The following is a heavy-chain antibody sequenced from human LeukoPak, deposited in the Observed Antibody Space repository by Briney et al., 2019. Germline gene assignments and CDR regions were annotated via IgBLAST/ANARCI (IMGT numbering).Heavy chain of an antibody. J-gene: IGHJ4*02. CDR1: GVSISSHY. Sequence: PSETLSLTCTVSGVSISSHYWSWIRQPPGKGLEWIGYLHDSGRTNYSPSLKSRVTISVDTSKNQFSLKMSSVTAADTAVYYCARSHGVYWGQGTLVTVSS. V-gene: IGHV4-59*11. D-gene: IGHD2-8*01. CDR2: LHDSGRT. CDR3: ARSHGVY.